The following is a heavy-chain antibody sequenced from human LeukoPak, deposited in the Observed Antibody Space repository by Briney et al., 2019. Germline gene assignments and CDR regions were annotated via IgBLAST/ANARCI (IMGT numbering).Heavy chain of an antibody. D-gene: IGHD2-2*01. Sequence: SETLSLTCTVSGGSISSYYWSWIRQPPGKGLEWIGYIYYSGSTNYNPSLKSRVTISVDTSKNQFSLKLSSVTAADTAVYYCARHTRCCSSTSCSTDLDYWGQGTLVTVSS. CDR2: IYYSGST. CDR3: ARHTRCCSSTSCSTDLDY. V-gene: IGHV4-59*08. CDR1: GGSISSYY. J-gene: IGHJ4*02.